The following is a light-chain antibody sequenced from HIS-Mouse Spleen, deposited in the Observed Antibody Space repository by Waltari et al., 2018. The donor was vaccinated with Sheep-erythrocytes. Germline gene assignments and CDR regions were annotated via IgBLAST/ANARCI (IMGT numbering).Light chain of an antibody. CDR1: NIGSQN. CDR2: RDS. Sequence: SYELTQPLSVSVALGQTARIPCGGNNIGSQNLHWYQQKPGQAPVLVIYRDSNRPSGIPERFSGSNSGNTATLTISGTQAMDEADYYCQAWDSSTYVFGTGTKVTVL. CDR3: QAWDSSTYV. V-gene: IGLV3-9*01. J-gene: IGLJ1*01.